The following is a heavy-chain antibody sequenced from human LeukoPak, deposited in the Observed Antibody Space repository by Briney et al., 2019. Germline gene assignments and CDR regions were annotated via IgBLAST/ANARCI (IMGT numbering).Heavy chain of an antibody. V-gene: IGHV3-48*04. D-gene: IGHD3-10*02. J-gene: IGHJ6*04. CDR3: AELGITMIGGV. CDR1: GFTFSTYG. CDR2: ISSSGSTI. Sequence: GGTLRLSCAASGFTFSTYGMNWARQAPGKGLEWVSYISSSGSTIYYADSVKGRFTISRDNAKNSLYLQMNSLRAEDTAVYYCAELGITMIGGVWGKGTTVTISS.